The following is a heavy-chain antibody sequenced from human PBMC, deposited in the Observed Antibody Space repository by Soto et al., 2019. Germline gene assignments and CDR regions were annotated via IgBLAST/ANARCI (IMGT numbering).Heavy chain of an antibody. V-gene: IGHV1-69*06. CDR2: IIPVFGTP. Sequence: QVQLEQSGSEVKKSGSSVKVSCKASGYSFSSHAITWVRQAPGQGLEWMGGIIPVFGTPSYAQKFQGRVTISADNSTNTSYLELRSLRSEDTAVYYGARGGGLSTSWYWGDGLDSWGQVTHVTVSS. CDR1: GYSFSSHA. D-gene: IGHD6-13*01. CDR3: ARGGGLSTSWYWGDGLDS. J-gene: IGHJ4*02.